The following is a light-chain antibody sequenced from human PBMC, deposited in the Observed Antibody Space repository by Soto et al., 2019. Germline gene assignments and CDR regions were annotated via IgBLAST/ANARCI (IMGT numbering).Light chain of an antibody. CDR3: SSYTSSVWV. CDR1: SSDVGGYNY. CDR2: EVS. J-gene: IGLJ3*02. V-gene: IGLV2-14*01. Sequence: QSALTQPASVSGSPGQSISISCTGTSSDVGGYNYVSWYQQHPGKAPKLMIYEVSNRPSGVSNRFSDSKSGNTASLTISGLQAEDEADYYCSSYTSSVWVFGGGTQLTVL.